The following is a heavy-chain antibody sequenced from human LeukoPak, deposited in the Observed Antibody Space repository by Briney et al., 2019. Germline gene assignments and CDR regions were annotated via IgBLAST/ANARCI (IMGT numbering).Heavy chain of an antibody. J-gene: IGHJ4*02. Sequence: ASVKVSCKASGYTFTGYYMHWVRQAPGQGLEWMGWINPNSGGTNYAQKFQGRVTMTRDTSISTAYMELSRLRSDDTAVYYCASDPYYYDSSGYYSDYWGQGTLVTVSS. CDR2: INPNSGGT. D-gene: IGHD3-22*01. CDR3: ASDPYYYDSSGYYSDY. CDR1: GYTFTGYY. V-gene: IGHV1-2*02.